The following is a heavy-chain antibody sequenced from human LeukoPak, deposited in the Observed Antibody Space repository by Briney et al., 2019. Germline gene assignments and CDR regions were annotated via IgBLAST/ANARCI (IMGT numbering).Heavy chain of an antibody. CDR1: GGSFCGYY. Sequence: PSETLSLTCAVYGGSFCGYYWSWIRQPPGKGLEWIGEINHSGSTNYNPSLKSRVTISVDTSKNQFSLKLSSVTAADTAVYYCARRIVHYYFDYWGQGTLVTVSS. J-gene: IGHJ4*02. CDR2: INHSGST. CDR3: ARRIVHYYFDY. D-gene: IGHD2/OR15-2a*01. V-gene: IGHV4-34*01.